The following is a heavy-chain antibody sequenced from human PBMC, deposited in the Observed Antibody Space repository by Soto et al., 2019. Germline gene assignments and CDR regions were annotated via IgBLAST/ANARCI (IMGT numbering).Heavy chain of an antibody. CDR1: GYTFTSDY. Sequence: ASVKVSCKASGYTFTSDYMHWVRQAPGQGLEWMGIINPSGGSTSYAQKFQGRVTITADESTSTAYMELSSLRSEDTAVYYCARQTGTPSPFDYWGQGTLVTVSS. J-gene: IGHJ4*02. V-gene: IGHV1-46*01. CDR2: INPSGGST. CDR3: ARQTGTPSPFDY. D-gene: IGHD1-1*01.